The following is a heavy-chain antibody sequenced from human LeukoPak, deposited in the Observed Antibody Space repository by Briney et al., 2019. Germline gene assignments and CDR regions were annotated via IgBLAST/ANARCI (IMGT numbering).Heavy chain of an antibody. CDR3: ARDHIENSNNWSPPGFDY. V-gene: IGHV4-4*02. J-gene: IGHJ4*02. CDR2: VNLQGST. Sequence: SETLSLTCDVSGGSITQTNYWTWVRQPPGKGLEWIGEVNLQGSTNYNPSLMRRVAISVDTSANHVSLQLTSVTAADTAVYYCARDHIENSNNWSPPGFDYWGQGTLVTVSS. D-gene: IGHD6-13*01. CDR1: GGSITQTNY.